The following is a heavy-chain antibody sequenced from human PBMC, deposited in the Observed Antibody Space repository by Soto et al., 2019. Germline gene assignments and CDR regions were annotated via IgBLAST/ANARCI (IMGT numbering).Heavy chain of an antibody. CDR3: VILALGKFDI. CDR2: ISDTAHRI. CDR1: GVNLNNPG. J-gene: IGHJ4*02. V-gene: IGHV3-23*01. D-gene: IGHD1-26*01. Sequence: TGVLLRLPNGAFGVNLNNPGGNRIRQAPGKGLEWVASISDTAHRIFHADSVKGRFTISRDNSRNRLYLQMNSLGAEDTALYYCVILALGKFDIWGQGTLVTVSS.